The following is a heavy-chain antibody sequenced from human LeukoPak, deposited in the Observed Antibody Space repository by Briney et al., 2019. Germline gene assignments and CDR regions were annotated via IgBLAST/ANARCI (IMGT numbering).Heavy chain of an antibody. Sequence: SESLSLTCTVSDGSISSYYWSWIRQPPGKGLEWIGYIYYSGSTYYNPSLKSRVTISVDTSKNQFSLKLSSVTAADTAVYYCARQLDYGGNDYWGQGTLVTVSS. CDR3: ARQLDYGGNDY. CDR2: IYYSGST. V-gene: IGHV4-30-4*01. J-gene: IGHJ4*02. CDR1: DGSISSYY. D-gene: IGHD4-23*01.